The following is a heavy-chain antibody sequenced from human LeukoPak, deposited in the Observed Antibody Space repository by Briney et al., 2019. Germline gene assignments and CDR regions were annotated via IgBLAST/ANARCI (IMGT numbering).Heavy chain of an antibody. CDR3: ARGEKFGELLAINY. CDR1: GYTFTGFY. Sequence: GASVKVSCKASGYTFTGFYMHWVRQAPGQGLEWMGWINPNSGGTNYAQKFQGRVTITRDTSISTAYMELSRLRSDDTAVYYCARGEKFGELLAINYWGQGTLVTVSS. D-gene: IGHD3-10*01. J-gene: IGHJ4*02. CDR2: INPNSGGT. V-gene: IGHV1-2*02.